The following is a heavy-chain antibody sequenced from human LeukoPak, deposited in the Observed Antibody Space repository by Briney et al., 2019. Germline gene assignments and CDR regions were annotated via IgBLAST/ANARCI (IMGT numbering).Heavy chain of an antibody. Sequence: GGSLRLSCAASGFTFSSYSMTWVRQAPGKGLEWVSYISSSGGTIYDADSVRGRFTISRDNAKNSLYLQMNSLRDEDTAVYYCARERGYNYGYSDYWGQGTLVTVSS. CDR1: GFTFSSYS. J-gene: IGHJ4*02. CDR2: ISSSGGTI. V-gene: IGHV3-48*02. D-gene: IGHD5-18*01. CDR3: ARERGYNYGYSDY.